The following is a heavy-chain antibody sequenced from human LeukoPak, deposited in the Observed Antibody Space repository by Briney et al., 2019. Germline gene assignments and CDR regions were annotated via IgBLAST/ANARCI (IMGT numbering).Heavy chain of an antibody. CDR1: GGSISSGSYY. J-gene: IGHJ5*02. CDR3: ARDVSTDNWFDP. Sequence: SETLSLTCTVSGGSISSGSYYWSWIRQPAGKGLEWIGRIYTSGSTNYNPSLKSRLTISVNTSKTQFSLKLSSVTAADTAVYYCARDVSTDNWFDPWGQGTLVTVSS. CDR2: IYTSGST. V-gene: IGHV4-61*02. D-gene: IGHD2/OR15-2a*01.